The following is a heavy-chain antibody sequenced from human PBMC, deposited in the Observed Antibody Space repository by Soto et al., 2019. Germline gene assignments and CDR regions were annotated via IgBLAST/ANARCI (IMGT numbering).Heavy chain of an antibody. D-gene: IGHD2-15*01. J-gene: IGHJ3*02. CDR3: AKLMCSGGSCPHAFDI. CDR2: ISWNSGSI. V-gene: IGHV3-9*01. Sequence: PGGSLRLSCAASGFTFDDYGMHWVRQAPGKGLEWVSGISWNSGSIGYADSVKGRFTISRDNAKNSLYLQMNSLRAEDTALYYCAKLMCSGGSCPHAFDIWGQGTMVTVSS. CDR1: GFTFDDYG.